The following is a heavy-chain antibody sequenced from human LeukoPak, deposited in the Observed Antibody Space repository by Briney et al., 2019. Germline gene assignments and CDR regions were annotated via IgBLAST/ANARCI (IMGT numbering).Heavy chain of an antibody. CDR2: IYYSGST. V-gene: IGHV4-59*01. CDR1: GGSISSYY. J-gene: IGHJ4*02. CDR3: ARGPTAVVFDY. Sequence: SETLSLTCTVSGGSISSYYWSWIRQPPGKGLEWIGYIYYSGSTNYNPSLKSRVTISVDTSKNQFSLKLSSVTAADTAVYYCARGPTAVVFDYWGQGTLVTVSS. D-gene: IGHD5-18*01.